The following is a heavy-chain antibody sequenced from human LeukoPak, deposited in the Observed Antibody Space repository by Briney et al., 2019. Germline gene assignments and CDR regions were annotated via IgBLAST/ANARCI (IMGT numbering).Heavy chain of an antibody. J-gene: IGHJ4*02. Sequence: GGSLRLSCAVSGLTFGSYWMTWVRQAPGKGLELVAIINQAGSEKNYEDSAKGRFTISRDNVKNSVYLQMNSLRVEDTAVYYCARVGCSSTSCLANWGLGTLVTVSS. CDR3: ARVGCSSTSCLAN. CDR2: INQAGSEK. CDR1: GLTFGSYW. D-gene: IGHD2-2*01. V-gene: IGHV3-7*01.